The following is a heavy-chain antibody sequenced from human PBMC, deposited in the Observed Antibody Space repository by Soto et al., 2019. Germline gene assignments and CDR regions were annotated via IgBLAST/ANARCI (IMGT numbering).Heavy chain of an antibody. Sequence: SVKVSCKASGYTFTYRYLHWVRQAPGQALEWMGWITPFNGNTNYAQKFQDRVTITRDRSMSTAYMELSSLRSEDTAMYYCARSGDYGDYNWFDPWGQGTLVTVSS. CDR2: ITPFNGNT. D-gene: IGHD4-17*01. V-gene: IGHV1-45*02. CDR3: ARSGDYGDYNWFDP. J-gene: IGHJ5*02. CDR1: GYTFTYRY.